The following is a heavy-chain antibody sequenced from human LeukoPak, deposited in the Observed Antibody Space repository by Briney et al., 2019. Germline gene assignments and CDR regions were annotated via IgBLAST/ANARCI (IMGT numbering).Heavy chain of an antibody. Sequence: GGSLRLSCAASGFTVSSNYMSWVRQAPGKGLEWVSVIYSGGSTYYADSVKGRFTISRDNSKNTLYLQMNSLRAEDTAVYYCARDRDSSSTHFDYWGQGTLVTVSS. CDR1: GFTVSSNY. V-gene: IGHV3-53*05. D-gene: IGHD6-13*01. J-gene: IGHJ4*02. CDR2: IYSGGST. CDR3: ARDRDSSSTHFDY.